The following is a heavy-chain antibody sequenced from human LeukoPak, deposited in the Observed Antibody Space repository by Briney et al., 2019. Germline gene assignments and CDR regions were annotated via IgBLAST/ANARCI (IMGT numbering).Heavy chain of an antibody. CDR3: ARCDSGGWFFDS. J-gene: IGHJ5*01. CDR1: GGSFIGYS. D-gene: IGHD6-19*01. CDR2: INQSGST. V-gene: IGHV4-34*01. Sequence: SETLSLTCAVSGGSFIGYSWNWSRQPPGKGLEWIGEINQSGSTKYNPSLKSRVTISIDTSKSQFSMRLNSVTAADTALYYCARCDSGGWFFDSWGQGALVTVSS.